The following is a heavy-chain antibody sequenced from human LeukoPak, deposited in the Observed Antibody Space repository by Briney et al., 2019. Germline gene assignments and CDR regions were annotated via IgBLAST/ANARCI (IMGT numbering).Heavy chain of an antibody. CDR3: AKDSVGIVVVPAATPPYYFDY. J-gene: IGHJ4*02. CDR1: GFTFSSYG. V-gene: IGHV3-30*02. Sequence: GGSLRLSCAASGFTFSSYGMHWVRQAPGKGLEWVAFIRYDGSNKYYADSVKGRFTISRDNSKNTLYLQMNSLRAEDTAVYYCAKDSVGIVVVPAATPPYYFDYWGQGTLVTVSS. CDR2: IRYDGSNK. D-gene: IGHD2-2*01.